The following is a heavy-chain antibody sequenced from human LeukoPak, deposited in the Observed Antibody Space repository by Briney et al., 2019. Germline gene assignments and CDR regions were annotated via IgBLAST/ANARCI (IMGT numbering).Heavy chain of an antibody. D-gene: IGHD6-13*01. J-gene: IGHJ6*02. Sequence: GGSLRLSCAASGFTFSSYSMNWVRQAPGKGLEWVSSISTNSRYIYYADSVKGRFTISRDNAENSLYLQMNSLRAEGTAVYYCARVSAAGNVYYYYAMDVWGQGTTVTVSS. CDR2: ISTNSRYI. CDR3: ARVSAAGNVYYYYAMDV. CDR1: GFTFSSYS. V-gene: IGHV3-21*01.